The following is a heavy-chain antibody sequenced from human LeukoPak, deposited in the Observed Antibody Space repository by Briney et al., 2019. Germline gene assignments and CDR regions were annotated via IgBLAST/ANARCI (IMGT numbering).Heavy chain of an antibody. Sequence: PSETLSLTCTVSGGSISSYYWSWIRQPPGKGLEWIGYIYTSGSTNYNPSLKSRVTKSVDTSKNQFSLKLSSVTAADTAVYYCARLAKYSSSVGLDYWGQGTLVTVSS. D-gene: IGHD6-6*01. V-gene: IGHV4-4*09. CDR2: IYTSGST. CDR1: GGSISSYY. CDR3: ARLAKYSSSVGLDY. J-gene: IGHJ4*02.